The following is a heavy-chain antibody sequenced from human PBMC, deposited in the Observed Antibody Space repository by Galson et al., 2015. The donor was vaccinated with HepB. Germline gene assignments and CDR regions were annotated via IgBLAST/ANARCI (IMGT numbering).Heavy chain of an antibody. Sequence: SLRLSCAASGFTFSSYAMHWVRQAPGKGLEWVAVISYDGSNKYYADSVKGRLTISRDNSKNTLYLQMNSLRAEDTAVYYCASLATTKLASTATDDYWGQGTLVTVSS. V-gene: IGHV3-30-3*01. CDR3: ASLATTKLASTATDDY. CDR2: ISYDGSNK. D-gene: IGHD5-12*01. J-gene: IGHJ4*02. CDR1: GFTFSSYA.